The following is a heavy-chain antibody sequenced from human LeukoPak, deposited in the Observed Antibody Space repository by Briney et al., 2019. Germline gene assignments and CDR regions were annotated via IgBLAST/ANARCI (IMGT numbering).Heavy chain of an antibody. V-gene: IGHV3-7*01. Sequence: GGSLRLSCAASGFTFSSYWMSWVRQAPGKGLEWVANIKQDGSEKFHVDSVKGRFTISRDNAKKSLYLQMNSLRAEDTAVYYCAREGCSGGTCYSYWFDSWGQGTLVTVSS. D-gene: IGHD2-15*01. CDR3: AREGCSGGTCYSYWFDS. J-gene: IGHJ5*01. CDR1: GFTFSSYW. CDR2: IKQDGSEK.